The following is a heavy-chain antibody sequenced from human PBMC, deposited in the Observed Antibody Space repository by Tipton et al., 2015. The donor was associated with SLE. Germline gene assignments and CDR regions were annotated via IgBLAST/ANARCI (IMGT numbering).Heavy chain of an antibody. CDR3: ARDLTYYDFWSGFLD. V-gene: IGHV4-61*09. J-gene: IGHJ4*02. CDR2: IYTSGST. D-gene: IGHD3-3*01. Sequence: LRLSCTVSGGSISSGSYYWSWIRQPAGKGLEWIGYIYTSGSTNYNPSLKSRVTISVDTSKNQFSLKLSSVTAADTAVYYCARDLTYYDFWSGFLDWDQGTLVTVSS. CDR1: GGSISSGSYY.